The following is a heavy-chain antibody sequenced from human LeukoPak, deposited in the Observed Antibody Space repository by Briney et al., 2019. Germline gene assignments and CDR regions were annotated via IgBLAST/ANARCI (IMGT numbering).Heavy chain of an antibody. CDR2: ISGSGGST. V-gene: IGHV3-23*01. D-gene: IGHD3-22*01. CDR1: GFTFSSYA. CDR3: AREAYGYTMIVVVPHAFDI. J-gene: IGHJ3*02. Sequence: AGGSLRLSCAASGFTFSSYAMSWVRQAPGKGLKWVSAISGSGGSTYYADSVKGRFTISRDNSKNTLYLQMNSLRAEDTAVYYCAREAYGYTMIVVVPHAFDIWGQGTMVTVSS.